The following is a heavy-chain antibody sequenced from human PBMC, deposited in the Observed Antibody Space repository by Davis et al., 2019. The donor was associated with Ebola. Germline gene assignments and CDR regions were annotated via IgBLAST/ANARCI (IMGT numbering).Heavy chain of an antibody. D-gene: IGHD6-6*01. J-gene: IGHJ4*02. CDR3: ALTKGKAARDFDH. Sequence: GESLKISCAASGFTFSSYSMNWVRQAPGKGLEWVSSISSSSSYIYYADSVKGRFTISRDNAKNSLYLQMNSLTAEDTAVYYCALTKGKAARDFDHWGQGTRVTVSS. CDR1: GFTFSSYS. CDR2: ISSSSSYI. V-gene: IGHV3-21*01.